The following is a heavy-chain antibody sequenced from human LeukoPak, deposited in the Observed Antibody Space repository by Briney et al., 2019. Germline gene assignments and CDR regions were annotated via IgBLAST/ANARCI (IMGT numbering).Heavy chain of an antibody. J-gene: IGHJ5*02. CDR3: ARHYYGSGINWFDP. V-gene: IGHV4-4*02. CDR2: IYLSGDT. CDR1: GDSISNSHW. Sequence: PSETLSLTCAVSGDSISNSHWWSWVRQPPGKGLEWIGVIYLSGDTDYNPSLKSRVTISVDTSKNQFSLNLYSVTAADTAVYYCARHYYGSGINWFDPWGQGTLVTVSS. D-gene: IGHD3-10*01.